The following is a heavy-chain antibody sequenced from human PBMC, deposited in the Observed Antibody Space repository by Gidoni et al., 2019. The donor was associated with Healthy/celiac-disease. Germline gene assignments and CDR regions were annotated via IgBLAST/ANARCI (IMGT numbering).Heavy chain of an antibody. Sequence: EVQLVESGGGLVQPGGSLRLSCAASGFTFSSCEMNWVRQAPGKGLEWVSYISSSGSTIYYADSVKGRFTISRDNAKNSLYLQMNSLRAEDTAVYYCARQKGYCSGGSCYSVNYYYYGMDVWGQGTTVTVSS. CDR2: ISSSGSTI. CDR3: ARQKGYCSGGSCYSVNYYYYGMDV. CDR1: GFTFSSCE. V-gene: IGHV3-48*03. J-gene: IGHJ6*02. D-gene: IGHD2-15*01.